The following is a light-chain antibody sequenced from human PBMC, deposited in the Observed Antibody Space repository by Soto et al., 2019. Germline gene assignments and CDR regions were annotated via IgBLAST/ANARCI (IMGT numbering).Light chain of an antibody. V-gene: IGKV4-1*01. Sequence: DIVFTQSPGYLDVSLCETATIKCKSSQSVLRGSNSKNLLAWHQQKPGQPPKVLIYWASSGDGGVHDSFRGRVDGTDYNVTIHKEQSDDVALYYWQQCSSTRQTFGPGTKVEIK. CDR1: QSVLRGSNSKNL. CDR3: QQCSSTRQT. J-gene: IGKJ2*01. CDR2: WAS.